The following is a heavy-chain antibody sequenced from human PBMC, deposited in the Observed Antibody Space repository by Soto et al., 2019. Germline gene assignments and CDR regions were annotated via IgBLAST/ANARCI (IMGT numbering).Heavy chain of an antibody. CDR2: IIPIFGTA. CDR1: GGTFSSYA. Sequence: GASVKVSCKASGGTFSSYAISWVRQAPGQGLEWMGGIIPIFGTANYAQKFQGRVTITADESTSTAYMELSSLRSEDTAVYYCARARVLKLLWFGELRYWGQGILVTVSS. J-gene: IGHJ4*02. CDR3: ARARVLKLLWFGELRY. D-gene: IGHD3-10*01. V-gene: IGHV1-69*13.